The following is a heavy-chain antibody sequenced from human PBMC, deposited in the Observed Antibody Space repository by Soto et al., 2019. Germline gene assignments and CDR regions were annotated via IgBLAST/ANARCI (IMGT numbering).Heavy chain of an antibody. CDR2: ISGGGGST. V-gene: IGHV3-21*01. Sequence: GGSLRLSCAASEFSFSDYWMAWVRQAPGKGLDWVSAISGGGGSTYYVDSVKGRFTISRDNAKNSLYLQMNSLRAEDTAVYYCARGEGYDFWSGYPGYYYYYMDVWGKGTTVTVSS. J-gene: IGHJ6*03. CDR1: EFSFSDYW. D-gene: IGHD3-3*01. CDR3: ARGEGYDFWSGYPGYYYYYMDV.